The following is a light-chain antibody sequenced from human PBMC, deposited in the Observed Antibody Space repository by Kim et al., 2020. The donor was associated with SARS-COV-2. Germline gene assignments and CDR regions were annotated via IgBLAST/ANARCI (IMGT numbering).Light chain of an antibody. CDR1: LSVGNY. CDR3: QQRSNLLT. Sequence: SVEAGEIPTPSGRASLSVGNYSAWYQQTPGQPTRLLICDTSNGAGGTPARFSGSGSGTDFTLTISSQEPEDSAFYFCQQRSNLLTFGQGTRLEIK. V-gene: IGKV3-11*01. J-gene: IGKJ5*01. CDR2: DTS.